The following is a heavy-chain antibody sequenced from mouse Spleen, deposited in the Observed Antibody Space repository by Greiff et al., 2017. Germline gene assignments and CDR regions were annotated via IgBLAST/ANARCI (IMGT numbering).Heavy chain of an antibody. J-gene: IGHJ1*01. Sequence: EVQRVESVAELVRPGASVKLSCTASGFNIKNTYMHWVKQRPEQGLEWIGRIDPANGNTKYAPKFQGKATITADTSSNTAYLQLSSLTSEDTAIYYCATDYYGSSYRYFDVWGAGTTVTVSS. CDR3: ATDYYGSSYRYFDV. V-gene: IGHV14-3*01. D-gene: IGHD1-1*01. CDR1: GFNIKNTY. CDR2: IDPANGNT.